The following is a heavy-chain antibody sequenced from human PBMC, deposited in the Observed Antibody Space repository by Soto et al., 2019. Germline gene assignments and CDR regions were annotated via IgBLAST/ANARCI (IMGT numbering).Heavy chain of an antibody. CDR3: ARDIFGLMVYAIPFGFPSV. CDR1: GYTFTSYA. J-gene: IGHJ4*02. CDR2: INAGNGNT. Sequence: ASVKVSCKASGYTFTSYAMHWVRQAPGQRLEWMGWINAGNGNTKYSQKFQGRVTITRDTSASTAYMELSSLRSEDTAVYYCARDIFGLMVYAIPFGFPSVWGQGTLVTVSS. V-gene: IGHV1-3*01. D-gene: IGHD2-8*01.